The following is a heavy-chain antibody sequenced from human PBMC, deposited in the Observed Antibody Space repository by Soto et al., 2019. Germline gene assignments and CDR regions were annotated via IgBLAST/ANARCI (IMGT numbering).Heavy chain of an antibody. CDR1: GFTFTSSA. V-gene: IGHV1-58*01. D-gene: IGHD3-3*01. Sequence: QMQLVQSGPEVKKPGTSVKVSCKASGFTFTSSAVQWVRQARGQRLEWIGWIVVGSGNTNYAQKFQERVTITRDMSTSTAYMELSSLRSEDTAVYYCAADGAYDFWRGYVDYYYGMDVWGQGTTVTVSS. CDR2: IVVGSGNT. CDR3: AADGAYDFWRGYVDYYYGMDV. J-gene: IGHJ6*02.